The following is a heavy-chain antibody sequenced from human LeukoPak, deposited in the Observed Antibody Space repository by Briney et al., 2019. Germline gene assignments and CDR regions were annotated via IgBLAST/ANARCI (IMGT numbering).Heavy chain of an antibody. CDR3: ARYWKDFDY. V-gene: IGHV4-34*01. J-gene: IGHJ4*02. Sequence: SETLSLTCAVYGGSLSGYYWSWIRQPPGKGLEWIGEINHSGSTNYNPSLKSRVTISVDTSKNQFSLKLSSVTAADTAVYYCARYWKDFDYWGQGTLVTVSS. D-gene: IGHD1-1*01. CDR1: GGSLSGYY. CDR2: INHSGST.